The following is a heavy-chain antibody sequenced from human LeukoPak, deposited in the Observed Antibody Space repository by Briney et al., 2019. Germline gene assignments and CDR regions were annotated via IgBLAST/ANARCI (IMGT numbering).Heavy chain of an antibody. CDR2: IKQDGSEK. CDR3: ARELQHPADY. Sequence: GGSLRLSCAASGLTFSNYWMSWVRQAPGKGLEWVANIKQDGSEKYYVDSVKGRFTISRDNAKNSLYLQMNSLRVEDTAVYYCARELQHPADYWGQGTLVTVSS. CDR1: GLTFSNYW. J-gene: IGHJ4*02. V-gene: IGHV3-7*01. D-gene: IGHD2-15*01.